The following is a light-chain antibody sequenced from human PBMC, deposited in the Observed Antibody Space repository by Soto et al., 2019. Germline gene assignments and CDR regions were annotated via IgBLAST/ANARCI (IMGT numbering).Light chain of an antibody. CDR2: EVT. Sequence: QSALTQPPSASGSPGQSVTISCTGTSTDVGAYNYVSWYQQRPGKAPKLMIFEVTKRPSGVPDRFSGSKSGNTASLTVSGVQADDEADYYCAAWDDSLSGWVFGGGTKVTVL. V-gene: IGLV2-8*01. J-gene: IGLJ3*02. CDR1: STDVGAYNY. CDR3: AAWDDSLSGWV.